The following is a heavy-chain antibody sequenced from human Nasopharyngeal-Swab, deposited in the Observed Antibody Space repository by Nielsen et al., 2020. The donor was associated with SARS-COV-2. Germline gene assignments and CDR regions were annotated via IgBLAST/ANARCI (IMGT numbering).Heavy chain of an antibody. D-gene: IGHD6-13*01. Sequence: SQTLSLTCAISGDSVSSNSAAWNWIRQSPSRGLEWLGRTYYRSKWYNDYAVFVKSRITINPDTSKNQFSLQLNSVTPEDTAVYYCARDSRNSGSWYFHYYGMDVWGQGTTVTVSS. CDR2: TYYRSKWYN. CDR1: GDSVSSNSAA. CDR3: ARDSRNSGSWYFHYYGMDV. J-gene: IGHJ6*02. V-gene: IGHV6-1*01.